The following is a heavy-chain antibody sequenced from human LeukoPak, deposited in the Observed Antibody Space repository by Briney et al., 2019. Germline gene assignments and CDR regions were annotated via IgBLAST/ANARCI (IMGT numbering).Heavy chain of an antibody. CDR2: IYYSGST. D-gene: IGHD4-11*01. CDR3: ARQSGLYSNASYYNYGMDV. Sequence: PSETLSLACTVSGGSISSSSYNWSWIRQPPGKGLEWIGSIYYSGSTYYNPSLKSRVTISVDTSKNQFSLKLSSVTAADTAVYYCARQSGLYSNASYYNYGMDVWGQGTTVTVSS. CDR1: GGSISSSSYN. V-gene: IGHV4-39*01. J-gene: IGHJ6*02.